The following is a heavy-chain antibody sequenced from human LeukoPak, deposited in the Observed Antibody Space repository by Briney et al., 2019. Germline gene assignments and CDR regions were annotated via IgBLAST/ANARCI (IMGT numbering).Heavy chain of an antibody. CDR3: ARHRYSYGSYYFDY. V-gene: IGHV4-59*01. J-gene: IGHJ4*02. Sequence: SETLSLTCTVSGGSINSYYWSWIRQPPGKGLEWIGYIYYSGSTNYNPSLTSRVTMSVDTSKNQFSLKLSSVTAADTAVYYCARHRYSYGSYYFDYWGQGTRVTVSS. D-gene: IGHD5-18*01. CDR1: GGSINSYY. CDR2: IYYSGST.